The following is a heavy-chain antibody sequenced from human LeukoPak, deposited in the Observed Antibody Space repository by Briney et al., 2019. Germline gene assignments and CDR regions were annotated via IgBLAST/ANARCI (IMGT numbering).Heavy chain of an antibody. Sequence: NTSETLSLTCTVSGGSISSSSYYWGWIRQPPGKGLEWIGSIYYSGSTYYNPSLKSRVTISVDTSKNQFSLKLSSVTAADTAVYYCARVLRGTTNYFDSWGQGTLVTVSS. D-gene: IGHD1-14*01. J-gene: IGHJ4*02. CDR2: IYYSGST. CDR3: ARVLRGTTNYFDS. V-gene: IGHV4-39*01. CDR1: GGSISSSSYY.